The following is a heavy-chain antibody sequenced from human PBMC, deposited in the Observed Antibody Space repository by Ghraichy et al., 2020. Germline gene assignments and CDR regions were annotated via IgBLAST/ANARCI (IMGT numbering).Heavy chain of an antibody. J-gene: IGHJ4*02. CDR2: IYHSGST. Sequence: SETLSLTCAVSGGSISSSNWWSWVRQPPGKGLEWIGEIYHSGSTNYNPSLKSRVTISVDKSKNQFSLKLSSVTAADTAVYYCARDRVVQVSTKLRFSVPRDWGQGTLVTVSS. D-gene: IGHD3-3*01. V-gene: IGHV4-4*02. CDR3: ARDRVVQVSTKLRFSVPRD. CDR1: GGSISSSNW.